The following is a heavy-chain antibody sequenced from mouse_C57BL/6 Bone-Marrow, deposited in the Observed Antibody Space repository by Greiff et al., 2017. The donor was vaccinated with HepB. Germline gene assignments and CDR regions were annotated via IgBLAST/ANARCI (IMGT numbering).Heavy chain of an antibody. CDR2: IYPGNSDT. D-gene: IGHD1-1*01. CDR1: GYTFTSYW. CDR3: TREEGLIYYYGSSLYWYFDV. J-gene: IGHJ1*03. Sequence: EVQLQQSGTVLARPGASVKMSCKTSGYTFTSYWMHWVKQRPGQGLEWIGAIYPGNSDTSYNQKFKGKAKLTAATSASTAYMGLSSLTNEDSAVYYCTREEGLIYYYGSSLYWYFDVWGTGTTVTVSS. V-gene: IGHV1-5*01.